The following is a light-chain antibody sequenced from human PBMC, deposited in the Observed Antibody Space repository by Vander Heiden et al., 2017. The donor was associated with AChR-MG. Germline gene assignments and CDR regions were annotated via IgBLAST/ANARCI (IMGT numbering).Light chain of an antibody. Sequence: QSVTTQPPSASGTPGQRVTISCSGSSSNIGNNYVYWYQQVPGTAPKLLIYNNYRRPSGVPDRFSASKSDTSASLAISGLRSEDEAVYVCAGWNDSMSGVVFGRGTKVTVL. J-gene: IGLJ2*01. V-gene: IGLV1-47*01. CDR2: NNY. CDR3: AGWNDSMSGVV. CDR1: SSNIGNNY.